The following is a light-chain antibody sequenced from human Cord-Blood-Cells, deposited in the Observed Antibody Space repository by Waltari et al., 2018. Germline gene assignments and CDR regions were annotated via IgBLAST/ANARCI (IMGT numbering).Light chain of an antibody. CDR3: CSYAGSYV. Sequence: QSALTQPASVSGSPGQSITISCTGTRSDVGCHNLVSWYPQHPSKAPKLMMYECSKRPYGVSNRFSGSKSGNTASLTISGLQSEDEADYYCCSYAGSYVFGTGTKVTVL. CDR2: ECS. V-gene: IGLV2-23*01. J-gene: IGLJ1*01. CDR1: RSDVGCHNL.